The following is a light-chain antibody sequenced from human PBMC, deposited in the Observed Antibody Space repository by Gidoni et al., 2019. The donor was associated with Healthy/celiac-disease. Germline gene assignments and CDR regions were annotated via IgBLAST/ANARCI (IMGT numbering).Light chain of an antibody. Sequence: QSALTQPPSASGTPGQRVTNSCSGSSSNIGSNTVNWYQQLPGTAPKLLIYSNNQRPSGVPDRFSGSKSGTSASLAISGLQSEDEADYYCAAWDDSLNGPVFGGGTKLTVL. CDR2: SNN. J-gene: IGLJ3*02. CDR3: AAWDDSLNGPV. V-gene: IGLV1-44*01. CDR1: SSNIGSNT.